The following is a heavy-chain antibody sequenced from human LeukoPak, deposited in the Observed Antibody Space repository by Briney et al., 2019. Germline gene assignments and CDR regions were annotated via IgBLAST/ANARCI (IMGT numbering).Heavy chain of an antibody. D-gene: IGHD1-1*01. J-gene: IGHJ4*02. CDR1: GGSFSGYY. V-gene: IGHV4-34*01. CDR2: INHNGST. CDR3: ARARGTYYFDY. Sequence: SETLSLTCAVYGGSFSGYYWSWIRQPPGKGLKWIGEINHNGSTNYNLSLKSRVTISVDTSKNQFSLKLSSVTAADTAVYYCARARGTYYFDYWGQGTLVTVSS.